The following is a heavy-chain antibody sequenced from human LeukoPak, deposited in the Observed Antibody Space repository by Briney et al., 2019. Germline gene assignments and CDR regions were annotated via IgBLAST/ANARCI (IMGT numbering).Heavy chain of an antibody. Sequence: ASVKVSFMASGYTFTGYYMYWVRQAPGQGLEWMGWINANNGDTEYARKFQGRVTMTRDTSINSAHMELKNLASDDTAVYYCARGGSSSWSSPHWYLDLWGRGTLVTVSS. D-gene: IGHD6-13*01. J-gene: IGHJ2*01. CDR1: GYTFTGYY. CDR3: ARGGSSSWSSPHWYLDL. CDR2: INANNGDT. V-gene: IGHV1-2*02.